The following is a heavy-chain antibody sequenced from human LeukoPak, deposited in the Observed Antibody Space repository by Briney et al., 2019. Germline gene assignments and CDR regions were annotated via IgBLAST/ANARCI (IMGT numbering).Heavy chain of an antibody. CDR3: AREASMVRGVITNRAYYYYYYMDV. CDR1: GGSISSYY. D-gene: IGHD3-10*01. J-gene: IGHJ6*03. Sequence: SETLSLTCTVSGGSISSYYWSWIRQPPGKGLEWIGYIYYSGSTNYNPSLKSRVTISVDMSKNQFSLKLSSVTAADTAVYYCAREASMVRGVITNRAYYYYYYMDVWGKGTTVTIS. V-gene: IGHV4-59*01. CDR2: IYYSGST.